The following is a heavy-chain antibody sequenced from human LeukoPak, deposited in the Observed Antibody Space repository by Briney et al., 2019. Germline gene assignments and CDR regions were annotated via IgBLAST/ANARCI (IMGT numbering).Heavy chain of an antibody. J-gene: IGHJ4*02. D-gene: IGHD1-26*01. CDR2: IYTSGST. Sequence: SETLSLTCTVSGGSVSSGNYYWTWIRQPAGKGLEWIGRIYTSGSTNYNPSLKSRVTISIDASKNQFSLRLSSVTAADTAVYCCTRGGELMNYWGQGTLVTVSS. CDR3: TRGGELMNY. V-gene: IGHV4-61*02. CDR1: GGSVSSGNYY.